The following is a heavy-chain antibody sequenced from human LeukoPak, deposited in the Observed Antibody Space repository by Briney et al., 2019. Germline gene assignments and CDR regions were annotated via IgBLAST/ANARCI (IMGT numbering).Heavy chain of an antibody. CDR3: ARDLTNGDGYNLPHY. V-gene: IGHV1-2*02. J-gene: IGHJ4*02. CDR2: VSPYSGAT. CDR1: GYTFTDYS. Sequence: ASVKVSCKASGYTFTDYSLHWVRQAPGQGLEWMGWVSPYSGATKYAQKFQVRAIMTTDTSISAVSMDWTRPTSDDTAVYYCARDLTNGDGYNLPHYWGQGTLVTVSS. D-gene: IGHD5-24*01.